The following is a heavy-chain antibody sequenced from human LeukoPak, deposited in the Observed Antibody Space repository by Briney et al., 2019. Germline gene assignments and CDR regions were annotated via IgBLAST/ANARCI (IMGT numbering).Heavy chain of an antibody. Sequence: SETLSLTCTVSGGSISSYYWSWIRQPAGKGLEWIGRIYTSGSTNYNPSLKSRVTMSVDTSKNQFSLKLSSVTAADTAVYYCASVLQGPIGELPQAFDIWGQGTMVTVSS. D-gene: IGHD2-15*01. CDR1: GGSISSYY. V-gene: IGHV4-4*07. CDR3: ASVLQGPIGELPQAFDI. J-gene: IGHJ3*02. CDR2: IYTSGST.